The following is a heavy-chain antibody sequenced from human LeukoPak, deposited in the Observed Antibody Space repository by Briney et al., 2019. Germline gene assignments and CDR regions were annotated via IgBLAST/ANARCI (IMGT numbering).Heavy chain of an antibody. Sequence: ASVKVSCKASGYMFTSYGISWVRQAPGQGLEWMGWISAYNGNTNYAQELQGRVTMTTDTSTSTAYMELRSLRSDDTAVYYCARAAEHYDSGGQYMDVWGKGTTVTVSS. J-gene: IGHJ6*04. D-gene: IGHD3-22*01. V-gene: IGHV1-18*01. CDR2: ISAYNGNT. CDR3: ARAAEHYDSGGQYMDV. CDR1: GYMFTSYG.